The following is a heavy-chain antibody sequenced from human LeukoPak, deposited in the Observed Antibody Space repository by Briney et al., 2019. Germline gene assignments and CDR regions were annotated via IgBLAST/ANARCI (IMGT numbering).Heavy chain of an antibody. J-gene: IGHJ6*03. D-gene: IGHD5-18*01. CDR1: GGSFSGYY. V-gene: IGHV4-34*01. Sequence: SETLSLTCAVYGGSFSGYYWSWIRQPPGKGLEWMGEINHSGSNNYNPSLKSRVTILVDTSNNQFSLKLSSVTAADTAVYYCARGSRIQLWTNYYYYMDVWGKGTTVTVSS. CDR3: ARGSRIQLWTNYYYYMDV. CDR2: INHSGSN.